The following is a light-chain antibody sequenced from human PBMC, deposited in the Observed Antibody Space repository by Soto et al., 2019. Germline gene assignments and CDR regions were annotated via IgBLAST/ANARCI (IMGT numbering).Light chain of an antibody. V-gene: IGKV3-15*01. CDR2: GVS. CDR1: HRVSSY. Sequence: EIVLTQSPATLSLSPGERATLSCRASHRVSSYLAWYQQKPGQAPRLLIYGVSTRATGIPARFSGSGSGTEFTLTISSLQSEDFAIYYCQQYNNWPLTFGAGTKVDIK. CDR3: QQYNNWPLT. J-gene: IGKJ4*01.